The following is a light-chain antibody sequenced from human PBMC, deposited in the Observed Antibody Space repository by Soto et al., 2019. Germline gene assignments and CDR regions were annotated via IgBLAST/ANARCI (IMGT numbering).Light chain of an antibody. CDR3: RQRYNWPLT. CDR1: QSISNS. CDR2: DAS. Sequence: IVLTQSPATLSLSPGERATLSCKASQSISNSLDWFQQKPGQAPRLLIDDASNRATGIPARFTGSGSGSDFPLTISSLEPVEFGVYYCRQRYNWPLTFGGGTKVEIK. V-gene: IGKV3-11*01. J-gene: IGKJ4*01.